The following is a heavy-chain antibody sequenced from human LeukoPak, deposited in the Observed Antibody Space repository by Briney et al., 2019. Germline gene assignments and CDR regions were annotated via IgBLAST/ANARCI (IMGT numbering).Heavy chain of an antibody. D-gene: IGHD6-19*01. V-gene: IGHV3-30*02. CDR1: GFTFSSYG. Sequence: PGGSLRLSCAASGFTFSSYGMHWVRQAPGKGLEWVAFIRYDGSNKYYADSVKARFTLSRGNSKNTMYLQMNTLRAEDTAVYYCATGYSSGWYGRLDYWGQGTLVTVSS. CDR2: IRYDGSNK. J-gene: IGHJ4*02. CDR3: ATGYSSGWYGRLDY.